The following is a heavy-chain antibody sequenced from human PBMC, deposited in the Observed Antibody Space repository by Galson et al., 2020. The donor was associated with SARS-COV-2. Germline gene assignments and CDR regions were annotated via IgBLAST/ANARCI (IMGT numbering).Heavy chain of an antibody. Sequence: SETLSLTCTVSGGSISRYYWSWIRQPPGKGLEWMGYIYYSGSTSYNPSLKGRVTISVDMSKYQFSLQLTSVTAADTAVYCCASDIGGSGFDNYGWDGWGQGTTVAVSS. D-gene: IGHD5-12*01. J-gene: IGHJ6*02. CDR2: IYYSGST. CDR1: GGSISRYY. CDR3: ASDIGGSGFDNYGWDG. V-gene: IGHV4-59*01.